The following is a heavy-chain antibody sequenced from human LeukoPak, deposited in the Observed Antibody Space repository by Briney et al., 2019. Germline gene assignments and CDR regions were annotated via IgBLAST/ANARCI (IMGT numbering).Heavy chain of an antibody. J-gene: IGHJ6*02. CDR1: GGSISSSSYY. CDR3: ARGVLPLYPNPIAARPRGPHYYYGMDV. CDR2: IYYSGST. D-gene: IGHD6-6*01. V-gene: IGHV4-39*01. Sequence: SETLSLTCTVSGGSISSSSYYWGWIRQPPGKGLEWIGSIYYSGSTYYNPSLKSRVTISVDTSKNQFSLKLSSVTAADTAVYYCARGVLPLYPNPIAARPRGPHYYYGMDVWGQGTTVTVSS.